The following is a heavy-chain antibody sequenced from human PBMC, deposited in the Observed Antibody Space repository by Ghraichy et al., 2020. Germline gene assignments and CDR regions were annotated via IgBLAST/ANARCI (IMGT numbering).Heavy chain of an antibody. CDR3: ANWGGDGSGSYFDY. CDR1: GYTFTGYY. CDR2: INPNSGGT. Sequence: ASVKVFCKASGYTFTGYYIHWVRQAPGQGLEWMGWINPNSGGTNYAQKFQGRVTMTRDTSISTAYMELSRLRSDDTALYYCANWGGDGSGSYFDYWGQGTLVTVSS. V-gene: IGHV1-2*02. J-gene: IGHJ4*02. D-gene: IGHD3-10*01.